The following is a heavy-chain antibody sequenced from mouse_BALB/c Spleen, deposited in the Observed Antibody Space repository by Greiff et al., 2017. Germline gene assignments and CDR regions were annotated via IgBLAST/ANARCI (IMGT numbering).Heavy chain of an antibody. J-gene: IGHJ3*01. V-gene: IGHV3-2*02. CDR1: GYSITSDYA. Sequence: VQLQESGPGLVKPSQSLSLTCTVTGYSITSDYAWNWIRQFPGNKLEWMGYISYSGSTSYNPSLKSRISITRDTSKNQFFLQLNSVTTEDTATYYCARMDATWFAYWGQGTLVTVSA. CDR3: ARMDATWFAY. D-gene: IGHD6-1*01. CDR2: ISYSGST.